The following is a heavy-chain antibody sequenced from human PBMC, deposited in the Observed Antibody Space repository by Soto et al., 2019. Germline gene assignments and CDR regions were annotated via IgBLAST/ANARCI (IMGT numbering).Heavy chain of an antibody. D-gene: IGHD2-2*01. V-gene: IGHV4-30-2*01. CDR1: GGSISSGGYS. CDR3: ARVPDR. J-gene: IGHJ5*02. CDR2: IYHSGST. Sequence: SETLSLTCAFSGGSISSGGYSWSWIRQPPGKGLEWIGYIYHSGSTYYNSSLKSRVTISVDRSKNQFSLKLSSVTAADTAVYYCARVPDRWGQGTLVTVSS.